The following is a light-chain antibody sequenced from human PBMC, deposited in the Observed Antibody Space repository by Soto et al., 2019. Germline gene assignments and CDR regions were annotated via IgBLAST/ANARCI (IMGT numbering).Light chain of an antibody. J-gene: IGKJ1*01. CDR3: QQSYSSPRT. Sequence: DIQMTQSPSSLSASVGDRVTITCRASQSISSSLNWYQQRPGKAPTLLIYAASSLRSGVPSRFRGRGSGTDFTLTISSLQPEDFATYYCQQSYSSPRTFGQGTKVEVK. CDR2: AAS. CDR1: QSISSS. V-gene: IGKV1-39*01.